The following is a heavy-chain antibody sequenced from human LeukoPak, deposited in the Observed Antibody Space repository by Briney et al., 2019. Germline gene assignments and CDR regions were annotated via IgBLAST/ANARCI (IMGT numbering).Heavy chain of an antibody. D-gene: IGHD6-13*01. V-gene: IGHV4-34*01. CDR3: ARGVSSSSPRDY. J-gene: IGHJ4*02. CDR1: GGSFSGYY. Sequence: SETLSLTCAVYGGSFSGYYWSWIRQPPGQGLEWIGEINHSGSTNYNPSLKSRVTISVDTSKNQFSLKLSSVTAADTAVYYCARGVSSSSPRDYWGQGTLVTVSS. CDR2: INHSGST.